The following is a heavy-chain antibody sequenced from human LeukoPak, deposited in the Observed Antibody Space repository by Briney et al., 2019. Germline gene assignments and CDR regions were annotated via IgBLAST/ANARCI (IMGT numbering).Heavy chain of an antibody. CDR3: ARHVVVTAGTRILDY. Sequence: PSETLSLTCAVSGGSISSSNWWSWVRQPPGKGLEWIGGIYHSGSTNYNPSLKSRVTISVDKSKNQFSLKLSSVTAADTAVYYCARHVVVTAGTRILDYWGQGTLVTVSS. CDR1: GGSISSSNW. J-gene: IGHJ4*02. V-gene: IGHV4-4*02. D-gene: IGHD2-21*02. CDR2: IYHSGST.